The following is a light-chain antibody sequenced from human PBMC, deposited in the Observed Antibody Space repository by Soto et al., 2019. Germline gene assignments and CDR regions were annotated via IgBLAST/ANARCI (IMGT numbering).Light chain of an antibody. CDR3: QQYNNWLT. CDR1: QTINNN. Sequence: VTTQVPGTLSVSPGESSTLSCRASQTINNNVAWYQLKDGQVPRLLIYGASTRATDVPARFSGSGSGTEFTLTISSLQSEDFAVYYCQQYNNWLTFGQGTRLEIK. CDR2: GAS. J-gene: IGKJ5*01. V-gene: IGKV3-15*01.